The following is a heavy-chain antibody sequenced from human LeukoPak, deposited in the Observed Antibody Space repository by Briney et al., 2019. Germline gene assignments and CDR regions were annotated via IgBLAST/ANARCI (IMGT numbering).Heavy chain of an antibody. CDR2: INHSGST. CDR1: GGSFSGYY. J-gene: IGHJ4*02. Sequence: PSGTLSLTCAVYGGSFSGYYWSWIRQPPGKGLEWIGEINHSGSTNYNPSLKSRVTISVDTSKNQFSLKLSSVTAADTAVYYCARRAFYDILTGYYSREGNFDYWGQGTLVTVSS. CDR3: ARRAFYDILTGYYSREGNFDY. D-gene: IGHD3-9*01. V-gene: IGHV4-34*01.